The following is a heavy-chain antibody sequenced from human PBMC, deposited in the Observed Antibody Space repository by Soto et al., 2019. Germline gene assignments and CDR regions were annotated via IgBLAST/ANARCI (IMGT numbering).Heavy chain of an antibody. CDR2: ISYDGSNK. CDR1: GFTFSSYA. J-gene: IGHJ4*02. Sequence: GGSLRLSCAASGFTFSSYAMHWVRQAPGKGLEWVAVISYDGSNKYYADSVKGRFTISRDNSKNTLYLQMNSLRAEDTAVYYCARDEVVGGRIDYWGQGTLVTVSS. V-gene: IGHV3-30-3*01. CDR3: ARDEVVGGRIDY. D-gene: IGHD2-2*01.